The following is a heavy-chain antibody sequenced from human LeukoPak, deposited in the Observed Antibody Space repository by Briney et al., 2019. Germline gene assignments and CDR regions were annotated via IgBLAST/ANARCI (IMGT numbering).Heavy chain of an antibody. CDR3: AKDGVYGSGSSYYFDY. CDR2: IGGSGGNT. V-gene: IGHV3-23*01. Sequence: GGSLRLSCAASGFTFSSYAMSWVRQAPGKGLEWVSAIGGSGGNTYYADSVKGRFTISRDNSKNTLSLQMNSLRAEDTAVYYWAKDGVYGSGSSYYFDYWGQGTLVTVSS. J-gene: IGHJ4*02. CDR1: GFTFSSYA. D-gene: IGHD3-10*01.